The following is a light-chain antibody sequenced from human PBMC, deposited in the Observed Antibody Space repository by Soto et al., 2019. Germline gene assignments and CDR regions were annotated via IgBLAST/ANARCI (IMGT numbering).Light chain of an antibody. CDR3: QQYGSSPRT. CDR2: GAS. Sequence: EIVLTQSPGTLSLSPWERATLSCRASQSVNSNYLAWYQQRPGQAPRLHIYGASNRATGIPDRFSGSGSGTEFTLTISRLEPEDFAVYYCQQYGSSPRTFGQGTKVEIK. V-gene: IGKV3-20*01. J-gene: IGKJ1*01. CDR1: QSVNSNY.